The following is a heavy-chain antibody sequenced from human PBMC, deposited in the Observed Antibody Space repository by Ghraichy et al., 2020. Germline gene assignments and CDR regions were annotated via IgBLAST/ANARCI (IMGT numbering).Heavy chain of an antibody. CDR1: GFTFSSYS. CDR3: AREGYYDFWSGYYDIDY. V-gene: IGHV3-21*01. J-gene: IGHJ4*02. Sequence: GGSLRLSCAASGFTFSSYSMNWVRQAPGKGLEWVSSISSSSSYIYYADSVKGRFTISRDNAKNSLYLQMNSLRAEDTAVYYCAREGYYDFWSGYYDIDYWGQGTLVTVSS. D-gene: IGHD3-3*01. CDR2: ISSSSSYI.